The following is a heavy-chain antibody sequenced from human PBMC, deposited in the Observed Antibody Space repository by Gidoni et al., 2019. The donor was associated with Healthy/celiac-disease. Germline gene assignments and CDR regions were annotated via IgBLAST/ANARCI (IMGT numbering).Heavy chain of an antibody. D-gene: IGHD3-22*01. CDR2: ISGSGGST. CDR3: AVMGSSGYYNFDY. Sequence: EVQLVESGGGLVQPGVSLRLSCAASGFTFSSYAMSWVRQAPGKGLEWVSAISGSGGSTYYADSVKGRFTISRDNSKNTLYLQMNSLRAEDTAVYYCAVMGSSGYYNFDYWGQGTLVTVSS. CDR1: GFTFSSYA. J-gene: IGHJ4*02. V-gene: IGHV3-23*04.